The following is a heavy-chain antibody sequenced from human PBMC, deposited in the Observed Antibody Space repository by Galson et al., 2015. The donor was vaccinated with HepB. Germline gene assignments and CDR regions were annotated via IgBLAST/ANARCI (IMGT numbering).Heavy chain of an antibody. CDR2: INPDNANT. CDR3: ARDRSQGLDY. J-gene: IGHJ4*02. Sequence: SVKVSCKASGYTFTSYAIHWVRQAPGQRLEWMGCINPDNANTKNSQNFQGRVTFTGDTSARTAYMELTSLRSEDTAVYYCARDRSQGLDYWGQGTLVTVSS. CDR1: GYTFTSYA. V-gene: IGHV1-3*01. D-gene: IGHD3/OR15-3a*01.